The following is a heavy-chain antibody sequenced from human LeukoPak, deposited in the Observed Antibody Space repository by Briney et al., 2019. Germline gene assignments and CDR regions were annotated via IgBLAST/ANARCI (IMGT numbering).Heavy chain of an antibody. J-gene: IGHJ4*02. CDR1: GFTFNNYG. Sequence: GGSLRLSCAASGFTFNNYGVHWVRQAPGKGLEWVAVIWFDGSYTYYADSVKGRFTISRDSSKNTQYLQMNSLRAEDTAVYYCARGLYYGSGSPIDYWGQGTLVTVSS. V-gene: IGHV3-33*01. D-gene: IGHD3-10*01. CDR3: ARGLYYGSGSPIDY. CDR2: IWFDGSYT.